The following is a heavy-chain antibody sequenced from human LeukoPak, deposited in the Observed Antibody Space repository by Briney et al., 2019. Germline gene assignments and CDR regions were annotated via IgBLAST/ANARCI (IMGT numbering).Heavy chain of an antibody. CDR3: AREKYSSPGSDY. CDR2: IIPIFGTA. Sequence: GASGKDSCKASGGTFSSYAISWVRQAPGQGLEWMGGIIPIFGTANYAQKFQGRVTITADESTSTAYMELSSLRSEDTAVYYCAREKYSSPGSDYWGQGTLVTVSS. V-gene: IGHV1-69*13. D-gene: IGHD6-6*01. J-gene: IGHJ4*02. CDR1: GGTFSSYA.